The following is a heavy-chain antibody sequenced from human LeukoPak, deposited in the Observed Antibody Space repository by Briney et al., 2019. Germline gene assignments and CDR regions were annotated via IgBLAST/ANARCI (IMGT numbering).Heavy chain of an antibody. CDR3: AKGQWLVNYFDY. V-gene: IGHV3-23*01. J-gene: IGHJ4*02. D-gene: IGHD6-19*01. Sequence: QPGGSLRLSCAASGFTYSDCTMGWVRQVPGKGLEWVSTAHASGGGTYYADSVKGRFTISRDNSKNTVYLQMNSLRAEDTAVYYCAKGQWLVNYFDYWGQGTLVTVSS. CDR2: AHASGGGT. CDR1: GFTYSDCT.